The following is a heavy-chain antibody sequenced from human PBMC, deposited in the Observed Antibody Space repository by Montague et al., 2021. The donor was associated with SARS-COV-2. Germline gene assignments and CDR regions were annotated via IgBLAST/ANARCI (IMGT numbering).Heavy chain of an antibody. CDR2: VHYSGSP. CDR1: GDSISSSNYN. J-gene: IGHJ4*02. CDR3: TRHVHMTWPEPSPGFDY. Sequence: SETLSLTCTVSGDSISSSNYNWGWIRQPPGKGLEWIGSVHYSGSPYYXPSLKSRVTIYVDTSKNQISLKLNSVTAADTSVYYCTRHVHMTWPEPSPGFDYWGQGTMVTVS. D-gene: IGHD1-1*01. V-gene: IGHV4-39*01.